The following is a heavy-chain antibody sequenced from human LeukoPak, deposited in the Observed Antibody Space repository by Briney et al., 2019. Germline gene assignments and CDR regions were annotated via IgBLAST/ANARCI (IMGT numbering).Heavy chain of an antibody. CDR1: GFIFSSYW. Sequence: GGSLRLSCAASGFIFSSYWMSWVRQAPGKGVEWVANIKQDGSEKYSVDTVKCRFTISRHNPKNSLYLQMNSLRAEDTAVYYCARWPNDFWSGYYTLDYWGQGTLVTVSS. J-gene: IGHJ4*02. D-gene: IGHD3-3*01. V-gene: IGHV3-7*01. CDR2: IKQDGSEK. CDR3: ARWPNDFWSGYYTLDY.